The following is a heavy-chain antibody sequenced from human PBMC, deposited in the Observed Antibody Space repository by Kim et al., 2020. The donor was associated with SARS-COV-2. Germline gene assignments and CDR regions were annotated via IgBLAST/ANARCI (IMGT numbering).Heavy chain of an antibody. J-gene: IGHJ4*02. Sequence: SETLSLTCTVSGDSISSNNRYWGWVRQPPGKGLEWIASISHSGSTYYNPSLKSRVIISVDTSKTQFSLRLSSVTATDTAFYYCARPSNWGDYWGQGTLHTVSS. CDR3: ARPSNWGDY. CDR1: GDSISSNNRY. CDR2: ISHSGST. D-gene: IGHD7-27*01. V-gene: IGHV4-39*01.